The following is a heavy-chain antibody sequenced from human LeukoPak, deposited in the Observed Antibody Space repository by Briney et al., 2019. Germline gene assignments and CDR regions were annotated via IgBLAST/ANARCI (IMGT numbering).Heavy chain of an antibody. J-gene: IGHJ4*02. CDR2: IRSGSTYI. CDR1: GFPYRNYQ. CDR3: ARELISSTSLDY. Sequence: GGPVRLSCAASGFPYRNYQMNGVPRAPGEGLEWVSSIRSGSTYIYYADSVKGRFTISRDNAKNSLYLQMNSLRAEDTAVYYCARELISSTSLDYWGQGTLVTVSS. V-gene: IGHV3-21*01.